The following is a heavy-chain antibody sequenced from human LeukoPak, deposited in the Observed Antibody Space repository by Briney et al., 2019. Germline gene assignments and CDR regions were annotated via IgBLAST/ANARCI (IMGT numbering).Heavy chain of an antibody. Sequence: QAGGSLRLCCAASGFSVSSNYMSWVRQAPGKGLEWVSFIYTGGSTYYADSVRGRFTISRDNSKNTLYLQMNSLRAEDTAVYYCATGRYSSGWFYWGQGTLVTVSS. CDR1: GFSVSSNY. V-gene: IGHV3-53*01. D-gene: IGHD6-19*01. CDR2: IYTGGST. CDR3: ATGRYSSGWFY. J-gene: IGHJ4*02.